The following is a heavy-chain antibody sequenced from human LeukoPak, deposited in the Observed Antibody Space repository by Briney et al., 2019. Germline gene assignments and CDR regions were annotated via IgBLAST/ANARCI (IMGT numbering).Heavy chain of an antibody. D-gene: IGHD3-16*02. J-gene: IGHJ4*02. CDR3: ASSPADVWGSYRYSVY. V-gene: IGHV3-21*01. CDR2: ISSSSSYI. Sequence: PGGSLRLSCAASGFTFSSYSMNWVRQAPGKGLEWVSSISSSSSYIYYADSVKGRFTISRDNAKNSLYLQMNSLRAEDTAVYYCASSPADVWGSYRYSVYWGQGTLVTVSS. CDR1: GFTFSSYS.